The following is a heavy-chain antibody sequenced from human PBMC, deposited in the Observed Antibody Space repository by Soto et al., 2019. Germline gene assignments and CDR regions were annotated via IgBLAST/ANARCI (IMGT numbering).Heavy chain of an antibody. J-gene: IGHJ5*01. V-gene: IGHV4-34*01. D-gene: IGHD2-15*01. CDR3: ATSGGSYLANWFDS. Sequence: SETLSLTCAVYGGSFSGYYWSRIRQPPGKGLEWIGEINHSGSTNYNPSLKSRVTISVDTSKNQFSLKLSSVTAADTAVYYCATSGGSYLANWFDSWGQGTLVTGSS. CDR1: GGSFSGYY. CDR2: INHSGST.